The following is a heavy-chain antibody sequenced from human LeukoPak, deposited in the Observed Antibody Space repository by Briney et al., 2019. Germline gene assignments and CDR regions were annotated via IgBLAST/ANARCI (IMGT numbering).Heavy chain of an antibody. CDR3: ARTGDYDILTGYWYWFDP. CDR1: GGSISSYY. CDR2: IYYSGST. Sequence: ASETLSLTCTVSGGSISSYYWSWIRQPPGKGLEWIGYIYYSGSTNYNPSLKSRVTISVDTSKNQFSLKLSSVTAADTAVNYCARTGDYDILTGYWYWFDPWGQGTLVTVSS. D-gene: IGHD3-9*01. V-gene: IGHV4-59*01. J-gene: IGHJ5*02.